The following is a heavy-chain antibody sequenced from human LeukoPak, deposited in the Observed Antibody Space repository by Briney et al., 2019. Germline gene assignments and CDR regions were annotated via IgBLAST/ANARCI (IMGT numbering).Heavy chain of an antibody. CDR2: IRSRVYGGTP. J-gene: IGHJ4*02. Sequence: GGSLRLSCIASGFTFGDYAMTWVRQAPGKGLEWVGFIRSRVYGGTPEYAASVKGRFTISRDDSKGIAYLQMNSLRAEDTAVYYCAKMGRYGGTADLHWGQGTLVTVSS. CDR1: GFTFGDYA. D-gene: IGHD3-16*01. V-gene: IGHV3-49*04. CDR3: AKMGRYGGTADLH.